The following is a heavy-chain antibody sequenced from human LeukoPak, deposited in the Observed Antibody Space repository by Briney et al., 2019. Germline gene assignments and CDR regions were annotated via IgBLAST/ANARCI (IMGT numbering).Heavy chain of an antibody. CDR2: ISWNSGSI. J-gene: IGHJ4*02. V-gene: IGHV3-9*01. D-gene: IGHD2-21*02. CDR3: ARGDCAY. Sequence: GRSLRLSCAASGFTFDDYAMHWVRQAPGKGLEWVSGISWNSGSIGYADSVKGRFTISRDNAKNSLYLQMNSLRAEDTAVYYCARGDCAYWGQGTLVTVSS. CDR1: GFTFDDYA.